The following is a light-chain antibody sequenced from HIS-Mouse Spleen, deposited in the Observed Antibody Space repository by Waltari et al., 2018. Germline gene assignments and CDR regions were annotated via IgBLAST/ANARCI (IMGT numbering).Light chain of an antibody. CDR1: SSDVGGYNY. CDR3: SSYTSSSTVV. CDR2: EVS. V-gene: IGLV2-14*01. J-gene: IGLJ2*01. Sequence: QSALTQPASVSGSPGPSITISCPGPSSDVGGYNYVSWYQQPPGKAPKLMIYEVSNRPSGVSNRFSGSKSGNTASLTISGLQAEDEADYYCSSYTSSSTVVFGGGTKLTVL.